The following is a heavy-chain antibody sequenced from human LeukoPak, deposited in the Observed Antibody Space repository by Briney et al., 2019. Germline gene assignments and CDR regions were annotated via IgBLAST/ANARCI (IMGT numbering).Heavy chain of an antibody. J-gene: IGHJ6*02. CDR2: ISSSSSYI. V-gene: IGHV3-21*01. Sequence: PGGSLRLSCAASGFTFSSYSMNWVRQAPGKGLEWVSSISSSSSYIYYADSVKGRFTISRDNAKNSLYLQMNSLRAEDTAVYYCARFEGDSAFDYYYYYGMDVWGQGTTVTVSS. D-gene: IGHD1-26*01. CDR3: ARFEGDSAFDYYYYYGMDV. CDR1: GFTFSSYS.